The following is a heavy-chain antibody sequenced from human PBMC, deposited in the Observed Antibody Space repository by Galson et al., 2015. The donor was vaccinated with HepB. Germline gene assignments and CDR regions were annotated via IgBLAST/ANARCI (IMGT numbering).Heavy chain of an antibody. CDR1: GFTFSTYA. Sequence: SLRLSCAASGFTFSTYAMSWVRQAPGGGLEWVSGFSGSGGSTYYADSVKGRFTISRDNSKNTLYLQMNSLRAEDTAIYYCAKGSRWYPYFDYWGQGTLVTVSS. D-gene: IGHD2-2*01. J-gene: IGHJ4*02. V-gene: IGHV3-23*01. CDR3: AKGSRWYPYFDY. CDR2: FSGSGGST.